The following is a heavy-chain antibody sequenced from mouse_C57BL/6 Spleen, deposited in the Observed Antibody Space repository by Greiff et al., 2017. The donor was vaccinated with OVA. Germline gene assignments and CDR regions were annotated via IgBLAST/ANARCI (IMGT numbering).Heavy chain of an antibody. D-gene: IGHD2-5*01. V-gene: IGHV1-15*01. CDR2: IDPETGGT. CDR1: GYTFTDYE. Sequence: ESGAELVRPGASVTLSCKASGYTFTDYEMHWVKQTPVHGLEWIGAIDPETGGTAYNQKFKGKAILTADKSSSTAYMELRSLTSEDSAVYLATIVTTYYFDYWGQGTTLTVSS. J-gene: IGHJ2*01. CDR3: TIVTTYYFDY.